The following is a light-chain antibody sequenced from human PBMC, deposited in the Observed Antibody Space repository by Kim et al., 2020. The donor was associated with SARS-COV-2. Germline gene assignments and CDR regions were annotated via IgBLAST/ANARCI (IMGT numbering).Light chain of an antibody. CDR1: RGSIASNY. CDR2: EDN. J-gene: IGLJ3*02. CDR3: QSYDSSLRV. Sequence: GKSLTISYPRSRGSIASNYVPWYQQRPGSAPTTVIYEDNQSPSGVPDRFSGSIDSSSNSASLTISGLKTEDEADYYCQSYDSSLRVFGGGTKLTVL. V-gene: IGLV6-57*03.